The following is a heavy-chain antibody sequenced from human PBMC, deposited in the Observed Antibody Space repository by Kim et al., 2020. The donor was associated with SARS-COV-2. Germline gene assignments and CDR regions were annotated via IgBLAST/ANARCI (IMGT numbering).Heavy chain of an antibody. CDR1: GGSFSGYY. V-gene: IGHV4-34*01. CDR3: ASILYYGMDV. Sequence: SETLSLTCAVYGGSFSGYYWSWIRQPPGKGLEWIGEINHSGSTNYNPSLKSRVTISVDTSKNQFSLKLSSVTAADTAVYYCASILYYGMDVWGQGTTVTV. CDR2: INHSGST. J-gene: IGHJ6*02.